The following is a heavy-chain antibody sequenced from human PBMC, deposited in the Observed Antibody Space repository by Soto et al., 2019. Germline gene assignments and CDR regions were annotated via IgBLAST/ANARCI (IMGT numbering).Heavy chain of an antibody. CDR2: ISGSGGST. D-gene: IGHD6-19*01. Sequence: EVQLVESGGGLIQPGGSLRLSCAVSGFTVSNNYMSWVRQAPGKGLEGVSVISGSGGSTYYADSVKGRFTISRDNSKNTLFLQMNSLRAEDTAVYYCAKATSGWFRFDYWGQGTLVTVSS. CDR1: GFTVSNNY. CDR3: AKATSGWFRFDY. J-gene: IGHJ4*02. V-gene: IGHV3-23*04.